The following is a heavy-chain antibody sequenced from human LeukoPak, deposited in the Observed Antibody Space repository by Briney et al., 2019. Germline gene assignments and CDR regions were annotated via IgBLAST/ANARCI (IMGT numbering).Heavy chain of an antibody. J-gene: IGHJ5*02. CDR3: ARVPVCSGGSCYSELNWFDP. D-gene: IGHD2-15*01. CDR1: GYTFTGYY. V-gene: IGHV1-2*02. CDR2: INPNSGGT. Sequence: ASVKVSCKASGYTFTGYYMHWVRQAPGQGLEWMGWINPNSGGTNYAQKFQGRVTMTRDTSISTAYMELSSLRSEDTAVYYCARVPVCSGGSCYSELNWFDPWGQGTLVTVSS.